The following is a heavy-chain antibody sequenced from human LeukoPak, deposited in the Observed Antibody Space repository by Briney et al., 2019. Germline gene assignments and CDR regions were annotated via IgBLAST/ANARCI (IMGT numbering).Heavy chain of an antibody. J-gene: IGHJ4*02. D-gene: IGHD4-11*01. CDR1: GFTFSSYG. CDR3: AKDHRTTVFGY. CDR2: IRYDGSNK. V-gene: IGHV3-30*02. Sequence: GGSLRLSCAASGFTFSSYGMHWVRQAPGKGLGWVAFIRYDGSNKYYADSVEGRFTISRDNSKNTLYLQMNRLRAEDTAVYYCAKDHRTTVFGYWGQGTLVTVSS.